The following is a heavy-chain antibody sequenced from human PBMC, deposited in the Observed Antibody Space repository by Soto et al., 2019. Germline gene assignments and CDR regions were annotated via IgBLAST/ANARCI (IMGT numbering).Heavy chain of an antibody. V-gene: IGHV4-4*02. Sequence: QVQLQESGPGLVKPSGTLSLTCGVSGDSITSNNWWSWVRQPPGKGLEWIGEIYHSGSTDYNPSLKSRVTISVDRSKHQFSLKLTSVTAADTGVYFCAARVWSGHGRWGQGTLVTVSS. CDR1: GDSITSNNW. CDR2: IYHSGST. J-gene: IGHJ4*02. D-gene: IGHD3-3*01. CDR3: AARVWSGHGR.